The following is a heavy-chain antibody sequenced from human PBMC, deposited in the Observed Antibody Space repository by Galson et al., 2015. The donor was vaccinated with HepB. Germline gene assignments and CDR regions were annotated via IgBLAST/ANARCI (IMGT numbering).Heavy chain of an antibody. Sequence: LRLSCAASGFTFGDYAMSWFRQAPGKGLEWVGFIRSKAYGGTTEYAASVKGRFTISRDDSKSIAYLQMNSLKTEDTAVYYCTRDAIPGGYYYYYMDVWGKGTTVTVSS. D-gene: IGHD2-2*02. J-gene: IGHJ6*03. CDR3: TRDAIPGGYYYYYMDV. V-gene: IGHV3-49*03. CDR1: GFTFGDYA. CDR2: IRSKAYGGTT.